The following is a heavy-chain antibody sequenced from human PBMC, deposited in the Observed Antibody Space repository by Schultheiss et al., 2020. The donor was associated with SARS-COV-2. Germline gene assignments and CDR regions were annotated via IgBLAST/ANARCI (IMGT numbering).Heavy chain of an antibody. Sequence: SETLSLTCTVSGGSISSGGYYWSWIRQHPGKGLEWIGYIYYSGSTYYNPSLKSRVTISVDTSNNQFSLKLSSVTAADTAVYYCARGPMKNYYGSGSLYYYYGMDVWGQGTTVTVSS. CDR3: ARGPMKNYYGSGSLYYYYGMDV. CDR1: GGSISSGGYY. CDR2: IYYSGST. V-gene: IGHV4-31*03. D-gene: IGHD3-10*01. J-gene: IGHJ6*02.